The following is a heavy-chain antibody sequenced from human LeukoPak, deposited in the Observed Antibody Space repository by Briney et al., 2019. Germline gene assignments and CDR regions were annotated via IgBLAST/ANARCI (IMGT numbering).Heavy chain of an antibody. Sequence: SETLSLTCTVSGGSISSGDYYWSWIRQPPGKGLEWIGYIYYSGSTYYNPSLKSRVTISVDTSKNQFSLKLNSVTAADTAVYYCASSGDILTGTYRGIDYWGQGTLVTVSS. CDR2: IYYSGST. CDR3: ASSGDILTGTYRGIDY. J-gene: IGHJ4*02. D-gene: IGHD3-9*01. V-gene: IGHV4-30-4*08. CDR1: GGSISSGDYY.